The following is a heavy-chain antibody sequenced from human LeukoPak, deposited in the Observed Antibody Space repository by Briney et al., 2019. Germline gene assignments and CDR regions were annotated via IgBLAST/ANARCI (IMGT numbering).Heavy chain of an antibody. Sequence: PSETLSLTCAVYGGSFSGYYWSWIRQPPGKGLEWIGEINHSGSTNYNPSLKSRVTISVDTSKNQFSLKLSSVTAADTAVYYCARGITTVVRDRTPFYYYYYMDVWGKGTTVTVSS. J-gene: IGHJ6*03. CDR2: INHSGST. CDR3: ARGITTVVRDRTPFYYYYYMDV. CDR1: GGSFSGYY. D-gene: IGHD4-23*01. V-gene: IGHV4-34*01.